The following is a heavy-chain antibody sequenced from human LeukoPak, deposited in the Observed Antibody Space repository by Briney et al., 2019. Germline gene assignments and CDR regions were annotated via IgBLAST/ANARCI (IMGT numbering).Heavy chain of an antibody. V-gene: IGHV4-34*01. CDR3: ARGYSSSGNLIDY. Sequence: PSETLSLTCAVYGGSFSGYYWSWIRQPPGKGLEWIGEINHSGSTNYNPSLKSRVTISVDTSKNQFSLKLSSVTAADTAVYYCARGYSSSGNLIDYWGEGTLVTVSS. CDR1: GGSFSGYY. J-gene: IGHJ4*02. CDR2: INHSGST. D-gene: IGHD6-13*01.